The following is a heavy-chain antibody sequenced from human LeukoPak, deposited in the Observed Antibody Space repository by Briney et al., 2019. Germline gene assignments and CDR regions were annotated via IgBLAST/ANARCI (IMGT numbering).Heavy chain of an antibody. D-gene: IGHD4-17*01. J-gene: IGHJ5*02. V-gene: IGHV3-23*01. CDR2: ISGSGGST. CDR1: GFTFSRYS. Sequence: TGGSLRLSCAASGFTFSRYSMKWVRQAPGKGLKWVSAISGSGGSTYYADSVKGRFTISRDNSKNTLYLQMNSLRAEDTAVYYCAKDPFLDYGDSGPNWFDPWGQGTLVTVSS. CDR3: AKDPFLDYGDSGPNWFDP.